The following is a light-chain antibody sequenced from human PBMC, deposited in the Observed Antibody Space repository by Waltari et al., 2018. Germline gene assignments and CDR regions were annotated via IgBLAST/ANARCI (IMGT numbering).Light chain of an antibody. Sequence: SYVLAQPPSVSVAPGEKARITCGGNNIASESVHWYQQKPGQAPVLVIYYDNDRPSGIPERFSGSSSGNTATLTISGVEAGDEADYYCQVWHSSSSQVVFGGGTELTVL. CDR1: NIASES. CDR3: QVWHSSSSQVV. J-gene: IGLJ2*01. V-gene: IGLV3-21*04. CDR2: YDN.